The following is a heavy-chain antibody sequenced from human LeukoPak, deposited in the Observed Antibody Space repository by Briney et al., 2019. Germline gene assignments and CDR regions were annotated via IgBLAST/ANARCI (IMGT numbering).Heavy chain of an antibody. CDR3: ASGLYCSSTSCYPSKVYYFDY. J-gene: IGHJ4*02. CDR2: IYYSGST. D-gene: IGHD2-2*01. Sequence: SETLSLTCTVSGGSISSYYWSWIRQPPGKGLEWIGYIYYSGSTNYNPSFKSRVAISVDTSKNQFSLKLSSVTAADTAVYYCASGLYCSSTSCYPSKVYYFDYWGQGTLVTVSS. CDR1: GGSISSYY. V-gene: IGHV4-59*08.